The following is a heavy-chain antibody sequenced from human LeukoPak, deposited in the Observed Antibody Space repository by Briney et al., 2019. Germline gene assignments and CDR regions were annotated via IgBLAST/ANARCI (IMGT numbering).Heavy chain of an antibody. Sequence: SQTLSLTCAISGDSVSSNSAAWNWIRQSPSRGLEWLGRTYYRSKWYNDYAVSVRSRITINPDTSKNQFSLQLNSVTPEDTAIYYCARTMSITGANWFDPWGQGTLVTVSS. CDR1: GDSVSSNSAA. J-gene: IGHJ5*02. D-gene: IGHD1-14*01. V-gene: IGHV6-1*01. CDR2: TYYRSKWYN. CDR3: ARTMSITGANWFDP.